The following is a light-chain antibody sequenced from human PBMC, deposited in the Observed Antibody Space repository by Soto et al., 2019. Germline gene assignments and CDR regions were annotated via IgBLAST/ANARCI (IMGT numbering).Light chain of an antibody. CDR1: HTVATY. CDR3: QQGYVYPHT. J-gene: IGKJ4*02. CDR2: DAS. V-gene: IGKV1-39*01. Sequence: DFQLPQAASSVTKSVGERVNMRCGASHTVATYLNWYRQKPGKAPQLLIWDASNLETGVPSRFSGSGSGTDFTLTISSLQPEDFATYYCQQGYVYPHTFGGGTKVDIK.